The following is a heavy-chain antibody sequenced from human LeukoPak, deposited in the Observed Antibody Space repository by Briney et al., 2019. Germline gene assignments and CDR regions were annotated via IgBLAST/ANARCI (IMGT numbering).Heavy chain of an antibody. J-gene: IGHJ4*02. CDR1: GGSISSYH. CDR3: TTIKRGDIFGYFDF. Sequence: SETLSLTCTFSGGSISSYHWNWIRQTPGKGLEWIGYMYYTGVSNYNPFLKSRVAISVDSSKNQFSLKVTSVTAADTAIYYCTTIKRGDIFGYFDFWGQGALVTVSS. V-gene: IGHV4-59*01. D-gene: IGHD5-18*01. CDR2: MYYTGVS.